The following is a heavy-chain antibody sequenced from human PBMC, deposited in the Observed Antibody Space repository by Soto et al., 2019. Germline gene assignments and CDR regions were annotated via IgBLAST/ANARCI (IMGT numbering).Heavy chain of an antibody. CDR1: GYTFTAQY. CDR3: ANGDSSSVSWFDP. J-gene: IGHJ5*02. D-gene: IGHD6-6*01. Sequence: ASVKVSCKASGYTFTAQYLHWVRKAPGEGLEWMGWINPTTGATRYAQKFQGRVTMTRDTSTSKAYLEVRSLRPDDTAVYYCANGDSSSVSWFDPWGQGTMVTVPS. V-gene: IGHV1-2*02. CDR2: INPTTGAT.